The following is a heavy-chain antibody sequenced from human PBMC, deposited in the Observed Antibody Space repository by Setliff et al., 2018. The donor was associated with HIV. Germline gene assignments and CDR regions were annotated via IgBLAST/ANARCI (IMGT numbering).Heavy chain of an antibody. Sequence: GASVKVSCKASGYTFTGYYMHWVRRAPGQGLEWMGWINPNSGGTNYAQKFQGRVTMTRDTSISTAYMELNNLKFEDTAVYYCARARRDSYDRGRRNHYYIDVWGKGTTVTVSS. CDR1: GYTFTGYY. CDR3: ARARRDSYDRGRRNHYYIDV. J-gene: IGHJ6*03. V-gene: IGHV1-2*02. D-gene: IGHD3-22*01. CDR2: INPNSGGT.